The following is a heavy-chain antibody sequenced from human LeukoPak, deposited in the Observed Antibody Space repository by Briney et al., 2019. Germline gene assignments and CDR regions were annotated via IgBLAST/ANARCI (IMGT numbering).Heavy chain of an antibody. J-gene: IGHJ4*02. CDR1: GYTFTGYY. D-gene: IGHD6-13*01. CDR3: AREHSSSWYGY. Sequence: ASVKFSCKASGYTFTGYYMHWVRQAPGQGLEWMGWINPKSGDTIYAQKFQGRVTMTRDTSVSTAYMELSRLRSDDTAVYYCAREHSSSWYGYWGQGTLVTVSS. CDR2: INPKSGDT. V-gene: IGHV1-2*02.